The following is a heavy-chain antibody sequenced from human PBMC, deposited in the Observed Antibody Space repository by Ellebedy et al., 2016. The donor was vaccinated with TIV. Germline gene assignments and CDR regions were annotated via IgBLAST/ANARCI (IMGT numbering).Heavy chain of an antibody. CDR1: GGSISIYY. CDR3: ARDEGVTKFDY. D-gene: IGHD4-23*01. Sequence: SETLSLTXAVSGGSISIYYWNWFRQPPGKGLEWIGYISSSGSTNYNPSLKSRVTISVDTSQNEFSLRLNAVTAADTAVYYCARDEGVTKFDYWGQGALVTVSS. J-gene: IGHJ4*02. CDR2: ISSSGST. V-gene: IGHV4-59*01.